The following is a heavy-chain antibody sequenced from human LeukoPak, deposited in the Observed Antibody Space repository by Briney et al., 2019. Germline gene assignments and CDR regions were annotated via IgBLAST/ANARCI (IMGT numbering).Heavy chain of an antibody. V-gene: IGHV3-33*01. CDR2: IWYDGSDK. CDR3: ARAGDAFDI. Sequence: QTGGSLRLSCVASGFTFSSYGMHWVRQAPGKGLEWVAVIWYDGSDKYYTDSVKGRFTISRDNSKNTLYLQMNSLRAEDTAIYYCARAGDAFDIWGQGTMVTVSS. J-gene: IGHJ3*02. CDR1: GFTFSSYG.